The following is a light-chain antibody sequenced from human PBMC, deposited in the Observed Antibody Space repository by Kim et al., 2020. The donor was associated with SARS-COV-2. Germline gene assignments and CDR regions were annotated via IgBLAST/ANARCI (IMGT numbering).Light chain of an antibody. V-gene: IGKV1-33*01. CDR3: QQYDSAVT. Sequence: DIQMTQSPYSLSASIGDRITITCQASQDISHFLNWYQQKPGKAPHLLIYDVSNLEPGVPSRFSGRGSGTDFTLTISSLQTEDIATYYCQQYDSAVTFGGGTKVDIK. CDR1: QDISHF. CDR2: DVS. J-gene: IGKJ4*01.